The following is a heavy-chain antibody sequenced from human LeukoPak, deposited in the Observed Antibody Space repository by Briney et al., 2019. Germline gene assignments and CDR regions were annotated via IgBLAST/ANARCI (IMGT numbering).Heavy chain of an antibody. J-gene: IGHJ1*01. Sequence: GGSLRLSCSASGFTFSIYTMHWVRQAPGKGLEYVSAISSNGGSTYYADSVKGRFTIPRDNSKNTLYLQVSSLRAEDTAVYYCVKADYYDTSNYYYRYFQYWGQGTLVTVSS. CDR2: ISSNGGST. CDR3: VKADYYDTSNYYYRYFQY. D-gene: IGHD3-22*01. V-gene: IGHV3-64D*09. CDR1: GFTFSIYT.